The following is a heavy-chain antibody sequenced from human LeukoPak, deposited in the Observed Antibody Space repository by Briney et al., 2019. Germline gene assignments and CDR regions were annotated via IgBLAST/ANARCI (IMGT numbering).Heavy chain of an antibody. CDR2: IKQDGSEK. CDR3: ARHCGYCGGGNAFDI. V-gene: IGHV3-7*01. D-gene: IGHD2-15*01. J-gene: IGHJ3*02. Sequence: GGSLRLSCAASGFTFSSYWMNWVRQAPGKGLEWVANIKQDGSEKYYVESVRGRFTISRDNAKNSLYLQMDSLRAEDTAVYYCARHCGYCGGGNAFDIWGQGTMVTVSS. CDR1: GFTFSSYW.